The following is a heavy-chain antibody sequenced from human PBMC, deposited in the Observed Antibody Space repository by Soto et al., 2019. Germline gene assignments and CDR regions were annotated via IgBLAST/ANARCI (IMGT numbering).Heavy chain of an antibody. V-gene: IGHV3-48*01. CDR3: AREEYSGYDRGIDY. J-gene: IGHJ4*02. D-gene: IGHD5-12*01. CDR1: GFTFSSYS. Sequence: EVQLVESGGGLVQPGGSLRLSCAASGFTFSSYSMNWVRQAPGKGLEWVSYISSSSSTIYYADSVKGRFTISRDNAKNSMYLQKNSLRAEDTAVYYCAREEYSGYDRGIDYWGQGTLVTVSS. CDR2: ISSSSSTI.